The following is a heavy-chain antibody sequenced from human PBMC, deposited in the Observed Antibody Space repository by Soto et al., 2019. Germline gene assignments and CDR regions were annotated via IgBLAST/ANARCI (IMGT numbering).Heavy chain of an antibody. J-gene: IGHJ4*02. V-gene: IGHV1-18*01. D-gene: IGHD3-10*01. Sequence: QFQLVQSGAEVGKPGASVKVSCKASGYTFTTYGISWVRQAPGQGLEWMGWISTYNGNTQFAQRFQGRVTMTTDTSTSTAYMELRSLTSDDTAVYYCARDWSAEVLPDYWGQGTLVTVSS. CDR2: ISTYNGNT. CDR1: GYTFTTYG. CDR3: ARDWSAEVLPDY.